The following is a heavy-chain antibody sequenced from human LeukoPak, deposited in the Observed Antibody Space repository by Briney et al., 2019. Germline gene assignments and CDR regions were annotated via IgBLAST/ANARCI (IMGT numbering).Heavy chain of an antibody. J-gene: IGHJ4*02. CDR2: INLDGSET. CDR1: GFTFSNYW. V-gene: IGHV3-7*01. CDR3: ARVYSDWLR. Sequence: GGSLTLSCAASGFTFSNYWMTWVRQGPGEGLEWLANINLDGSETHFVDSVKGRFTISRDNAKNSLSLQMSGLRVEDTAVYYCARVYSDWLRWGQGTQVTVSS. D-gene: IGHD4-11*01.